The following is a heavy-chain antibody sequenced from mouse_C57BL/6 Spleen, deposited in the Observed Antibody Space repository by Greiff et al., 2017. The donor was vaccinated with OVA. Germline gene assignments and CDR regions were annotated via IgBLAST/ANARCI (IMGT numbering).Heavy chain of an antibody. Sequence: QVQLKESGAELARPGASVKLSCKASGYTFTSYGISWVKQRTGQGLEWIGEIYPRSGNTYYNEKFKGKATLTADKSSSTAYMELRSLTSEDSAVYFCARGATVVEGYWYFDVWGTVTTVTVSS. CDR3: ARGATVVEGYWYFDV. CDR1: GYTFTSYG. D-gene: IGHD1-1*01. V-gene: IGHV1-81*01. J-gene: IGHJ1*03. CDR2: IYPRSGNT.